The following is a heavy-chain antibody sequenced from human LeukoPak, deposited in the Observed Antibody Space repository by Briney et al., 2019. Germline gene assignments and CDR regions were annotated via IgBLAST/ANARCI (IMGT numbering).Heavy chain of an antibody. CDR1: GGSSSGYF. V-gene: IGHV4-34*01. J-gene: IGHJ1*01. D-gene: IGHD2-15*01. CDR3: ARRLLGYCSGGSCYSGYFQH. Sequence: SETLSLTCAVYGGSSSGYFWSWIRQPPGKGLEWIGEINHSGSTNHNPSLKSRVTISVDTSKNQFSLKLSSVTAADTAVYYCARRLLGYCSGGSCYSGYFQHWGQGTLVTVSS. CDR2: INHSGST.